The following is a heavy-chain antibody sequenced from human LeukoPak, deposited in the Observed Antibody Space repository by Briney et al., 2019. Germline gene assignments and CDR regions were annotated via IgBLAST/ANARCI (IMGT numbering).Heavy chain of an antibody. D-gene: IGHD1-14*01. CDR1: GFTVSSNY. CDR2: IYSGGST. J-gene: IGHJ3*02. Sequence: PGGSLRLSCAASGFTVSSNYMSWVRRAPGKGLEWVSVIYSGGSTYYADSVKGRFTISRDNSKNTLYLQMNSLRAEDTAVYYCARDRNGNDAFDIWGQGTMVTVSS. V-gene: IGHV3-66*01. CDR3: ARDRNGNDAFDI.